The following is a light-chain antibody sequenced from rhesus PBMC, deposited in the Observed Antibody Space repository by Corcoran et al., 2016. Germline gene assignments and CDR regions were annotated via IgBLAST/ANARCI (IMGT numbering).Light chain of an antibody. Sequence: DIQMTQSPSSLSASVGDRVTITCRESENVYNYLNWYQQKPGKAPKLLIYKASNLQIGVPSRFSGRGSGPDYTFTISSLQAEDVATYYCQHGYGTPLTFGGGTKVELK. CDR3: QHGYGTPLT. CDR2: KAS. CDR1: ENVYNY. J-gene: IGKJ4*01. V-gene: IGKV1-74*01.